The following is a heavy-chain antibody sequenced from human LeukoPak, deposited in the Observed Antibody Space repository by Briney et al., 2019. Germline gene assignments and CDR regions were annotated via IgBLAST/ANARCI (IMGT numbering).Heavy chain of an antibody. J-gene: IGHJ5*02. CDR2: IVVGSGNT. CDR3: AAVVIGGDYYGSGKRRFDP. V-gene: IGHV1-58*02. Sequence: SVKVSCKASGFTFTSSAMQWVRQARGQRLEWIGWIVVGSGNTNYAQKFQERVTITRDMSTSTAYMELSSLRSEDTAVYYCAAVVIGGDYYGSGKRRFDPWGQGTPVTVSS. CDR1: GFTFTSSA. D-gene: IGHD3-10*01.